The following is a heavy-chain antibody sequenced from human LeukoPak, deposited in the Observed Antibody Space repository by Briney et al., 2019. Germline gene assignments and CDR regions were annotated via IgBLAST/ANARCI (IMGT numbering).Heavy chain of an antibody. CDR3: ARDGDAFDY. V-gene: IGHV3-9*01. J-gene: IGHJ4*02. CDR2: ISWNSGSM. CDR1: GFTFDDYA. Sequence: PGGFLRLSCAASGFTFDDYAMHWVRQAPGKGLEWVSGISWNSGSMDYADSVKGRFTISRDNAKSSLYLQMNSLRAEDTALYYCARDGDAFDYWGQGTLVTVSS.